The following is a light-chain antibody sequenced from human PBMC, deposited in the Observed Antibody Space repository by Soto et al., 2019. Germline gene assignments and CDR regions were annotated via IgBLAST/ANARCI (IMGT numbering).Light chain of an antibody. CDR3: MHALQTPWT. CDR1: PSLLHSNGYNY. CDR2: LGS. J-gene: IGKJ1*01. V-gene: IGKV2-28*01. Sequence: DIVMTQSPLSLPVTPGEPASISCRSSPSLLHSNGYNYLDWYLQTPGQSPQLLIYLGSNRASGVPDRFSGSGSGTDFTLKISRVEAEDVGIYYCMHALQTPWTFGQGTKVEIK.